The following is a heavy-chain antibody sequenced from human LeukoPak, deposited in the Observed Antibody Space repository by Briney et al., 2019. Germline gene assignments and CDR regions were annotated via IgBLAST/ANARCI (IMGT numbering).Heavy chain of an antibody. D-gene: IGHD3-10*01. V-gene: IGHV4-30-2*01. Sequence: SETLSLTCAVSGGSISSGGYSWSWIRQPPGKGLEWIGYIYHSGSTYYNPSLKSRVTISVDRSKNQFSLKLSSVAAADTAVYYCARDGMVRGVITADDAFDIWGQGTMVTVSS. CDR1: GGSISSGGYS. CDR3: ARDGMVRGVITADDAFDI. CDR2: IYHSGST. J-gene: IGHJ3*02.